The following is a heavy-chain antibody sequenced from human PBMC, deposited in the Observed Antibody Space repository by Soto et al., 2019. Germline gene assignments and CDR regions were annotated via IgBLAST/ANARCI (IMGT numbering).Heavy chain of an antibody. Sequence: GASVKVSCKASNYTFITYGITWVRQAPGQGLEWGGWITPYNGNTNYGQNFQGRVTMTADTSTSTAYMELRSLTTDDTAVYYCARDISFYFDYWGQGTRVTVSS. J-gene: IGHJ4*02. V-gene: IGHV1-18*01. CDR3: ARDISFYFDY. CDR2: ITPYNGNT. CDR1: NYTFITYG.